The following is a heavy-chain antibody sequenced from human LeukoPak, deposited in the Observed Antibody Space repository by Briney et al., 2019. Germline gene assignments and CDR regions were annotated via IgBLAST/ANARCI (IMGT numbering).Heavy chain of an antibody. CDR3: AKDLGVRIVVVTAINDAFDI. D-gene: IGHD2-21*02. CDR1: RFTFSSYA. J-gene: IGHJ3*02. CDR2: ISGDGT. Sequence: GGSLRLSCAASRFTFSSYAMSWVRQAPGKGLEWVSAISGDGTYYADSVKGRFTISRDNSKNTLYLKMNSLRDEDTAVYYCAKDLGVRIVVVTAINDAFDIWGQGTMVTVSS. V-gene: IGHV3-23*01.